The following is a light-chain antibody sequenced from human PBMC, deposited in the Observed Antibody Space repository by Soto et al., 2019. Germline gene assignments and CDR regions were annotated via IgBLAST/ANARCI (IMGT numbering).Light chain of an antibody. CDR1: SSNIGSNT. CDR3: SSYAGNYNLV. CDR2: SNN. J-gene: IGLJ2*01. V-gene: IGLV1-44*01. Sequence: QSVLTQPPSASGTPGQRVTISCSGSSSNIGSNTVNWYQQLPGTAPKLLIYSNNQRPSGVPDRFSGSKSGTSASLAISGLQSEDEADYFCSSYAGNYNLVFGGGTK.